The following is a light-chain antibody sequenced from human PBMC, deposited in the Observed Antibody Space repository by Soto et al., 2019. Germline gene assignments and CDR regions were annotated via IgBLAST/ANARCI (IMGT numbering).Light chain of an antibody. CDR1: SSNIGSNT. Sequence: QSLLTQPPSASGTPGQRVTISCSGSSSNIGSNTVNWYQQLPGTAPKLLIYSNNQRPSGVPDRFSGSKSGTSASLAISGLQSEDEADYYCAAWDDSLNGLVFGGGTKVTVL. J-gene: IGLJ2*01. CDR2: SNN. V-gene: IGLV1-44*01. CDR3: AAWDDSLNGLV.